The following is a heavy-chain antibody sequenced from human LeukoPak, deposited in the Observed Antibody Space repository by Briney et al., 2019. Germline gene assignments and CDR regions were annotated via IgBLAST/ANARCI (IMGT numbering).Heavy chain of an antibody. V-gene: IGHV1-18*01. CDR3: ARAHRVEGGVYDP. J-gene: IGHJ5*02. Sequence: ASVKVSCKASGYTFTSYGISWVRQAPGQGLEWMGWISAYNGNTNYAQKLQGRVTMTTDTSTSTVYMELSSLRSEDTAVYYCARAHRVEGGVYDPWGQGTLVTVSS. CDR2: ISAYNGNT. D-gene: IGHD2-8*02. CDR1: GYTFTSYG.